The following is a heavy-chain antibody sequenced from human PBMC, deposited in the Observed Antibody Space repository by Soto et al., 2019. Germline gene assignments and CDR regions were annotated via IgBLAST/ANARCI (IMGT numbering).Heavy chain of an antibody. CDR2: ISSSGSTI. CDR1: GFTFSDYY. V-gene: IGHV3-11*01. J-gene: IGHJ6*03. CDR3: ARASATVSKYYSYMDV. D-gene: IGHD4-17*01. Sequence: PGGSLRLSCAASGFTFSDYYMSWIRQAPGKGLEWVSYISSSGSTIYYADSVKGRFTISRDNAKNSLYLQMNSLRAEDTAVYYCARASATVSKYYSYMDVWGKGTTVTVSS.